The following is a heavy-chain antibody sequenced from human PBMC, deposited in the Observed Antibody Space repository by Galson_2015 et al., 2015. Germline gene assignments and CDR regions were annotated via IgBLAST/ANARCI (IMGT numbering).Heavy chain of an antibody. V-gene: IGHV1-58*01. CDR2: IVVGSGNT. CDR3: AASQWEPPGLRYYYGMDV. CDR1: GFTFTSSA. Sequence: SVKVSCKASGFTFTSSAVQWVRQARGQRLEWIGWIVVGSGNTNYAQKFQERVTITRDMSTSTAYMELSSLRSEDTAVYYCAASQWEPPGLRYYYGMDVWGQGTTVTVSS. J-gene: IGHJ6*02. D-gene: IGHD1-26*01.